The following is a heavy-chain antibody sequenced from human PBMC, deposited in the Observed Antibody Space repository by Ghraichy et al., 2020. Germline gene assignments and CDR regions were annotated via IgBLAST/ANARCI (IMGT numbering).Heavy chain of an antibody. CDR1: GFTFSSYD. CDR3: AKGHCSSTSCYGNYYYYAMDV. Sequence: GGSLRLSCAASGFTFSSYDMHWVRQATGKGLEWVSAIGTAGDTYYPGSVKGRFTISRENARNSLYLQMNSLRAGDTAVYYCAKGHCSSTSCYGNYYYYAMDVWGQGTTVTVSS. V-gene: IGHV3-13*01. D-gene: IGHD2-2*01. J-gene: IGHJ6*02. CDR2: IGTAGDT.